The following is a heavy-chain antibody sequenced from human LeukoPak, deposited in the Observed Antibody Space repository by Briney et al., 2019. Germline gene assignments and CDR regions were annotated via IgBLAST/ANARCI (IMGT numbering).Heavy chain of an antibody. J-gene: IGHJ4*02. CDR2: IYYSGSA. Sequence: SETLSLTCTVSGGSISSYYWSWIRQPPGKGLEWIGYIYYSGSANYNASLKSRVTISVDTSKNQFSLKLSSVTAADTAVYYCARLRNYGSGNYYSDFWGQGALVTVSS. CDR3: ARLRNYGSGNYYSDF. V-gene: IGHV4-59*08. D-gene: IGHD3-10*01. CDR1: GGSISSYY.